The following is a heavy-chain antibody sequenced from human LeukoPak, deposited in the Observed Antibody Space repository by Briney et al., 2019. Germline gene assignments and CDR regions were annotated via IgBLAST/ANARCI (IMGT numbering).Heavy chain of an antibody. CDR3: AKGLSPLIGQWLVLDY. J-gene: IGHJ4*02. CDR1: GFTFSSYG. CDR2: ILSDGSKE. D-gene: IGHD6-19*01. V-gene: IGHV3-33*06. Sequence: PGGSLRLPCAASGFTFSSYGMHWVRQAPGKGLEWVAVILSDGSKEFYTDSVKGRFTISRDNSKNTLYLQMNSLRAEDTAVYYCAKGLSPLIGQWLVLDYWGQGTLVTVSS.